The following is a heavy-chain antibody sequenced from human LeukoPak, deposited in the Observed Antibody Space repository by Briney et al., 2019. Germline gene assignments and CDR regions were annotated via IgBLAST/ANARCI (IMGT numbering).Heavy chain of an antibody. Sequence: ASVKVSCKVSGYTLTELSMHWVRQAPGKGLEWMGGFDPEDGEIIYAQKFQGRVTMTGDTSTDTAYMELSSLRSEDTAVYYCATVTEGYSSSWYPPGYFDYWGQGTLVTVSS. D-gene: IGHD6-13*01. CDR2: FDPEDGEI. CDR1: GYTLTELS. V-gene: IGHV1-24*01. J-gene: IGHJ4*02. CDR3: ATVTEGYSSSWYPPGYFDY.